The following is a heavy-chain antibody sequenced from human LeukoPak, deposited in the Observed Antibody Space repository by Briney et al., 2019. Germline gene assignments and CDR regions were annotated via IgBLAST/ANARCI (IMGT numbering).Heavy chain of an antibody. CDR3: ARGVWWSYRYPVTFDY. J-gene: IGHJ4*02. Sequence: GGSLRLSCAASGFTFSSYGMHWIRQAPGKGLEWVAVIWYDGSNKHYADSVKGRFTISRDSSENTLYLQMNSLRAEDTAVFYCARGVWWSYRYPVTFDYWGQGTLVTVSS. D-gene: IGHD3-16*02. CDR2: IWYDGSNK. V-gene: IGHV3-33*01. CDR1: GFTFSSYG.